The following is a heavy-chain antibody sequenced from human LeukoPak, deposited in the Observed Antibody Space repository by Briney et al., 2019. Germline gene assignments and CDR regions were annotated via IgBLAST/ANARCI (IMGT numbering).Heavy chain of an antibody. V-gene: IGHV3-23*01. CDR2: ISGSGGST. D-gene: IGHD1-26*01. J-gene: IGHJ4*02. CDR1: GFTFSNYA. CDR3: ASRPPSETYFGVFDY. Sequence: GSLRLSCTASGFTFSNYAMSWVRQAPGKGLEWVSAISGSGGSTYYADSVKGRFTISRDNSKNTLYLQMNNLRAEDTAIYYCASRPPSETYFGVFDYWGQGTLVTVSS.